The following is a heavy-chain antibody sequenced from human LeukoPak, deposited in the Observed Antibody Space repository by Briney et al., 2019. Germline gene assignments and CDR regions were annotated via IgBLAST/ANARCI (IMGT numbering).Heavy chain of an antibody. Sequence: PSETLSLTCAVYGGSFSGYYWSWIRQPPGKGLEWIGEINHSGSTNYNPSLKSRVTISVDTSKNQFSLKLSSVTAADTAVYYCARGGFQRQWLVQPLGPVDYWGQGTLATVSS. D-gene: IGHD6-19*01. CDR3: ARGGFQRQWLVQPLGPVDY. J-gene: IGHJ4*02. CDR1: GGSFSGYY. CDR2: INHSGST. V-gene: IGHV4-34*01.